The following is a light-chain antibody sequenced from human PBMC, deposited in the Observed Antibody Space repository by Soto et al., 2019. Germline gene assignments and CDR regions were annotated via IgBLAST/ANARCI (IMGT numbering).Light chain of an antibody. CDR2: GNN. CDR3: QSYDSSLSGDVV. V-gene: IGLV1-40*01. J-gene: IGLJ2*01. CDR1: SSNIGAGYD. Sequence: QSVLTQPPSVSGAPGQRVTISCTGNSSNIGAGYDVHWYQQLPGTAPKLLIYGNNNRPSGVPDRFSGSKSGTSASLAITGLQAEDEADYYCQSYDSSLSGDVVFGGGTKVTVL.